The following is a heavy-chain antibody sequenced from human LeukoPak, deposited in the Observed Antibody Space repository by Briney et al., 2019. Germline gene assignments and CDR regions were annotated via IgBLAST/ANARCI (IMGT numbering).Heavy chain of an antibody. J-gene: IGHJ4*02. V-gene: IGHV3-23*01. CDR2: ISGSGGST. Sequence: GGSLRLSCAASGFTFSSYAMSWVRQAPGKGLEWVSAISGSGGSTYYADSVKGRFTISRDNSKNTLYLQMNSLRAEDTAVYYCAKSGGEYTMIVVVIPFDYWGQGTPVTVSS. CDR1: GFTFSSYA. CDR3: AKSGGEYTMIVVVIPFDY. D-gene: IGHD3-22*01.